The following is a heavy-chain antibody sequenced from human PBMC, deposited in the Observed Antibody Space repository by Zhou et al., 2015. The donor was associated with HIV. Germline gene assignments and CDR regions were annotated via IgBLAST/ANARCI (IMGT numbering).Heavy chain of an antibody. CDR3: AKAQVAYCGGDCYSGYYHGMDV. D-gene: IGHD2-21*02. Sequence: QVQLVESGGGLVKPGGSLRLSCAASGFTFSDYYMSWIRQAPGKGLEWVSYISSSGSTIYYADSVKGRFTISRDNAKNSLYLQMNSLRPEDTAVYYCAKAQVAYCGGDCYSGYYHGMDVWGQGTTVTVSS. V-gene: IGHV3-11*04. CDR1: GFTFSDYY. CDR2: ISSSGSTI. J-gene: IGHJ6*02.